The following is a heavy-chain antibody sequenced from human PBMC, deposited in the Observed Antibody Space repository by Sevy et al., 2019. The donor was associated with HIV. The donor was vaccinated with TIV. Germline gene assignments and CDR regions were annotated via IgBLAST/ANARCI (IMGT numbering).Heavy chain of an antibody. Sequence: GGSLRLSCATSGFTLSTYWMHWVRQAPGKGLVWVSRINSDGSTTSYADSVKGRFTISRDNAKNTLYLQMNSLRAEDTALYYCARGGGYDYDSSGYYPGYWGQGTLVTVSS. CDR2: INSDGSTT. CDR1: GFTLSTYW. CDR3: ARGGGYDYDSSGYYPGY. V-gene: IGHV3-74*01. D-gene: IGHD3-22*01. J-gene: IGHJ4*02.